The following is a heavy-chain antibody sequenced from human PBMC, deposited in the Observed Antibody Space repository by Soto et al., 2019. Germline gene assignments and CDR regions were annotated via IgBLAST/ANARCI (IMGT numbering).Heavy chain of an antibody. CDR1: GFTFSSYA. V-gene: IGHV3-30*14. CDR3: ARLDKFIGGWS. J-gene: IGHJ4*02. Sequence: QVQLVESGGGVVQPGRSLRLSCAASGFTFSSYAMHWVRRAPGKGLEWVAAVSHDGKSGFYADSVSGRFTVSRDTSNKLVYLHMDRLRPEDTSLFYCARLDKFIGGWSWGQGTEVTVSS. CDR2: VSHDGKSG. D-gene: IGHD6-19*01.